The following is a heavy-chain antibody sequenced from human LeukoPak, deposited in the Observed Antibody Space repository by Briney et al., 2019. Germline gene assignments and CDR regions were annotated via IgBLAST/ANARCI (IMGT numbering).Heavy chain of an antibody. D-gene: IGHD6-19*01. CDR3: ASPGDSYSSGWYYVY. J-gene: IGHJ4*02. CDR2: IYYRGST. Sequence: QSSETLSPTCTVSGGSISSYYWSWIRQPPGKGLEWIGDIYYRGSTNYNPSLKSRVTISVDTSKNQFSLKLSSVTAADTAVYYCASPGDSYSSGWYYVYWGQGTLVTVSS. V-gene: IGHV4-59*01. CDR1: GGSISSYY.